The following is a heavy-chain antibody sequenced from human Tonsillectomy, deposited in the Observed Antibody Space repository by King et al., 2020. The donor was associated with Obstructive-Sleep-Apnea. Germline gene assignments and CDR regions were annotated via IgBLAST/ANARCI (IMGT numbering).Heavy chain of an antibody. CDR1: GFTFSNYA. Sequence: DVQLVESGGGLVQPGGSLRLSCGASGFTFSNYAMSWVRQAPGKGLEWLSAISDSGGSTYYADSVKGRFTISRDNSKNTLYLQMNSLRAEDTAVFYWAKLSGSYSWGGLDYWGRGTLVTVSS. CDR2: ISDSGGST. CDR3: AKLSGSYSWGGLDY. J-gene: IGHJ4*02. V-gene: IGHV3-23*04. D-gene: IGHD1-26*01.